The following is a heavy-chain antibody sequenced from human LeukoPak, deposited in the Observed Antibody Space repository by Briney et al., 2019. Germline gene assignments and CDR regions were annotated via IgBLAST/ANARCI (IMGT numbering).Heavy chain of an antibody. J-gene: IGHJ3*02. D-gene: IGHD4-23*01. CDR2: INPSGGST. CDR3: ARDFRDYGGNADAFDI. Sequence: VASVKVSCKASGYTFTSYYMHWVRQAPGQGLGWMGIINPSGGSTSYAQKFQGRVTMTRDTSTSTVYMELSSLRSEDTAVYYCARDFRDYGGNADAFDIWGQGTMVTVSS. V-gene: IGHV1-46*01. CDR1: GYTFTSYY.